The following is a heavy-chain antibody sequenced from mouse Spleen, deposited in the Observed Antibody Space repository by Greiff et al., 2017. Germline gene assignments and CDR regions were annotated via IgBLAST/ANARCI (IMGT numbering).Heavy chain of an antibody. Sequence: EVQLQESEGGLVQPGSSMKLSCTASGFTFSDYYMAWVRQVPEKGLEWVANINYDGSSTYYLDSLKSRFIISRDNAKNILYLQMSSLKSEDTATYYCAREIGYFDYWGQGTTLTVSS. V-gene: IGHV5-16*01. CDR3: AREIGYFDY. D-gene: IGHD2-14*01. CDR1: GFTFSDYY. CDR2: INYDGSST. J-gene: IGHJ2*01.